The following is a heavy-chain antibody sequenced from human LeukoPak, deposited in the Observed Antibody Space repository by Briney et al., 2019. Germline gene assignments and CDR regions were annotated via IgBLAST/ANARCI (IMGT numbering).Heavy chain of an antibody. CDR3: ARVKYYDSSGYSH. CDR1: GFTFSSYI. V-gene: IGHV3-21*01. D-gene: IGHD3-22*01. Sequence: GGSLRLSCAASGFTFSSYIMNWVRQAPGKGLEWVSSISSSSSYIYYADSVKGRFSISRDNAKNSLYLQMNSLRDEDTAVYYCARVKYYDSSGYSHWGQGTLVTVSS. CDR2: ISSSSSYI. J-gene: IGHJ4*02.